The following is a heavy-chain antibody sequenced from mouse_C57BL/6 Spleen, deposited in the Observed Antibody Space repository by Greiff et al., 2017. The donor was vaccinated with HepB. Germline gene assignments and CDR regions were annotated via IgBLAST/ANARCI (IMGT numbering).Heavy chain of an antibody. J-gene: IGHJ1*03. CDR3: ARRGYGYDSYWYFDV. Sequence: QVTLKESGPGILQSSQTLSLTCSFSGFSLSTSGMGVSWIRQPSGKGLEWLAHIYWDDDKRYNPSLKSRLTISKDTSRNQVFLKITSVDTADTATYYCARRGYGYDSYWYFDVWGTGTTVTVSS. CDR1: GFSLSTSGMG. D-gene: IGHD2-2*01. CDR2: IYWDDDK. V-gene: IGHV8-12*01.